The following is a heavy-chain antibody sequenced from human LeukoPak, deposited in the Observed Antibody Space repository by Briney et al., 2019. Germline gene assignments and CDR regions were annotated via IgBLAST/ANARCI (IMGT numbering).Heavy chain of an antibody. J-gene: IGHJ3*02. CDR3: ARCLGFLIGSSWYPDAFDI. D-gene: IGHD6-13*01. V-gene: IGHV4-38-2*02. CDR2: VYHVGTT. CDR1: GYSISSGYF. Sequence: SETLSLTCTVSGYSISSGYFWGWIRQPPGKGLEWIGVYHVGTTDYNPSLKSRVTISVGRSKNQMSLKLSSVTAADTAVYYCARCLGFLIGSSWYPDAFDIWGQGTMVTVSS.